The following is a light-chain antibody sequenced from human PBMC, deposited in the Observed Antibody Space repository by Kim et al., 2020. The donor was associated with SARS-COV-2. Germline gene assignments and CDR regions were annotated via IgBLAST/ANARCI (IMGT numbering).Light chain of an antibody. J-gene: IGLJ2*01. V-gene: IGLV3-1*01. CDR3: QAWDKFTAI. CDR1: KLGDKY. CDR2: QGS. Sequence: SYELTQPPSVSVSPGQTASITCSGHKLGDKYVSWYQQKPGQSPVLVIYQGSRRPSGIPERFSGSDSGNTATLTISGTQDMDEGDYYCQAWDKFTAIFGGG.